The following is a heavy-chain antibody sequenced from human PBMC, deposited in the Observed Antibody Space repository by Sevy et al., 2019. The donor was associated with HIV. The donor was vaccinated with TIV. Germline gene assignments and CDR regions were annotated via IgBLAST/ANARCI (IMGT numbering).Heavy chain of an antibody. CDR1: GFTFSSYS. CDR2: ISSSSSYI. J-gene: IGHJ4*02. Sequence: GGSLRLSCAASGFTFSSYSMNWVRQAPGKGLEWVSSISSSSSYIYYADSVKGPFTISRDKAKNSLYLQMNSLRAEDTAVYYCARAYYYGSSGFRDDFDYWGQGTLVTVSS. D-gene: IGHD3-22*01. V-gene: IGHV3-21*01. CDR3: ARAYYYGSSGFRDDFDY.